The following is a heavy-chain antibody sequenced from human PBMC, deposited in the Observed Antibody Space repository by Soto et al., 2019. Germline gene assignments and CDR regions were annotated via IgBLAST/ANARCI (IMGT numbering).Heavy chain of an antibody. CDR1: GFTFSSYG. D-gene: IGHD2-2*01. V-gene: IGHV3-30*18. CDR2: ISYDGSNK. Sequence: QVQLVESGGGVVQPGRSLRLSCAASGFTFSSYGMHWVRQAPGKGLEWVAVISYDGSNKYYADSVKGRFTISRDNSKKTLYLQINSLRAEDTAVYYCAKNGHLYGSSTSCYPFDYWGQGTLVTVSS. CDR3: AKNGHLYGSSTSCYPFDY. J-gene: IGHJ4*02.